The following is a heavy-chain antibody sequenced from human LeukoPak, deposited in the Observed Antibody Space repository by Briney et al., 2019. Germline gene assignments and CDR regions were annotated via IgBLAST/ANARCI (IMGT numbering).Heavy chain of an antibody. Sequence: SGGSLRLSCAASGFTFSSYEMNWVRQAPGKGLEWVSYISSSGSTIYYADSVKGRFTISGDNAKNSLYLQMNSLRAEDTAVYYCARGGGYDFWSGYTTGGQGTLVTVSS. D-gene: IGHD3-3*01. CDR2: ISSSGSTI. CDR1: GFTFSSYE. V-gene: IGHV3-48*03. J-gene: IGHJ4*02. CDR3: ARGGGYDFWSGYTT.